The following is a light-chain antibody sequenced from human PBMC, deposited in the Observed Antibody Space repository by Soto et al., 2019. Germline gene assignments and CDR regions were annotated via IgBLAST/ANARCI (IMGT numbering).Light chain of an antibody. V-gene: IGKV1-5*01. CDR2: DAS. J-gene: IGKJ1*01. Sequence: DIQMTHSPSTLSASVVYIVTITCRSSQSISSWLALYQQKPGKAPKLLIYDASSLESGVPSRFSGSGSGTEFTLTISSLQPDDFATYYCQKYNSYAWKFGQGTKVDI. CDR3: QKYNSYAWK. CDR1: QSISSW.